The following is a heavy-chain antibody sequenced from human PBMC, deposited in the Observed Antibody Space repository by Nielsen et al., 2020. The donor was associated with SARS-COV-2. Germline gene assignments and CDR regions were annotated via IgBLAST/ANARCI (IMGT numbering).Heavy chain of an antibody. D-gene: IGHD3-16*01. V-gene: IGHV3-74*01. CDR3: VRGLQVPNGLAHR. J-gene: IGHJ4*02. Sequence: GESLKISCAASAFTFSTYWMHWVRQAPGKGLVWASRINSDGSSTSYADSVKGRFTISRDNAKNTLYLQMNSLRAEDTAVYYCVRGLQVPNGLAHRWGQGTLVTVSS. CDR2: INSDGSST. CDR1: AFTFSTYW.